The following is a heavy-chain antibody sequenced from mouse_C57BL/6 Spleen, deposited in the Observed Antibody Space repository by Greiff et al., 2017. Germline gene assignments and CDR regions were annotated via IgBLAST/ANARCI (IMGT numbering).Heavy chain of an antibody. CDR1: GYSITSGYY. Sequence: EVQLIESGPGLVKPSQSLSLTCSVTGYSITSGYYWNWIRQFPGNKLEWMGYISYDGSNNYNPSLKNRISITRDTSKNQFFLKLNSVTTEDTATYYCARDPGLGYYFDYWGQGTTLTVSS. CDR2: ISYDGSN. V-gene: IGHV3-6*01. CDR3: ARDPGLGYYFDY. J-gene: IGHJ2*01. D-gene: IGHD4-1*01.